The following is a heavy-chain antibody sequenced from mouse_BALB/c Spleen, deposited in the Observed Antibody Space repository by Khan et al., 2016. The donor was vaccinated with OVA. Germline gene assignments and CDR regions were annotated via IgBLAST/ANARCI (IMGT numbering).Heavy chain of an antibody. CDR3: ARNVYEYDPWFAY. Sequence: QVTLKESGPGILQPSQTLSLTCSFSGFSLSTSGMGVSWIRQPSGEGLEWLAHIYWDADKRYHPSLKSRLPISKDNSRNQVFLKITSVDTADTATYDCARNVYEYDPWFAYWGQGTLVTVAA. D-gene: IGHD2-4*01. CDR2: IYWDADK. V-gene: IGHV8-12*01. J-gene: IGHJ3*01. CDR1: GFSLSTSGMG.